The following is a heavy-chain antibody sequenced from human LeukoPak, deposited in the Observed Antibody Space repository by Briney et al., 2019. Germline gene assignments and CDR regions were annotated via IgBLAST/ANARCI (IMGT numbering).Heavy chain of an antibody. CDR1: GFTFSGYS. CDR2: ISSRGTTI. Sequence: GGSLRLSCAASGFTFSGYSMNWVRQAPGKGLERVSYISSRGTTIYYADSVKGRFTISRDNAKKSLHLQMNSLRAEDTALYYCARGEEYSSSLYQCDYWGQGTLVTVSS. D-gene: IGHD6-13*01. J-gene: IGHJ4*02. CDR3: ARGEEYSSSLYQCDY. V-gene: IGHV3-48*01.